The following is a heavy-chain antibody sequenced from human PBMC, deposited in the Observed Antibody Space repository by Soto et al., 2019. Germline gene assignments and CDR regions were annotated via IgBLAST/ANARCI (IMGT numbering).Heavy chain of an antibody. J-gene: IGHJ6*02. CDR1: GFTFSSYG. V-gene: IGHV3-33*01. Sequence: GGSLRLSCAASGFTFSSYGMHWVRQAPGKGLEWVAVIWYDGSNKYYADSVKGRFTISRDNSKNTLYLQMNSLRAEDTAVYYCTRNPLSAVDIVATRPDDQQGGDYYGMDVWGQGTTVTVSS. CDR3: TRNPLSAVDIVATRPDDQQGGDYYGMDV. D-gene: IGHD5-12*01. CDR2: IWYDGSNK.